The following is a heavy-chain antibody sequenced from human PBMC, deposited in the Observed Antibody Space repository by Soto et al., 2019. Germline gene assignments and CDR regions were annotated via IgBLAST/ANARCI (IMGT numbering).Heavy chain of an antibody. Sequence: EMQLLESGGGLVQPGGSLRLSCAASGFTFSNYAMSWVRQAPGKGLEWVSAITGSGGSTFYADSVKGRFTISRDNSENTLLLQMNSLRVEDTAMYYCAKGWMATVTYSDYWGQETLVTVSS. CDR3: AKGWMATVTYSDY. J-gene: IGHJ4*02. V-gene: IGHV3-23*01. CDR2: ITGSGGST. D-gene: IGHD4-17*01. CDR1: GFTFSNYA.